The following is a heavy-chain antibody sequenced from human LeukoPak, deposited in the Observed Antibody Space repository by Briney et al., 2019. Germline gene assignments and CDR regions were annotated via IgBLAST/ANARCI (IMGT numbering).Heavy chain of an antibody. CDR3: ARSCSSTSCYDPLNYYSYMNV. Sequence: GASVKVSCKASGYTFTGYYMHWVRQAPGQGLERMGWINPNSGGTNYAQKFQGRVTMTRDTSISTAYMELSRLRSDDTAVYYCARSCSSTSCYDPLNYYSYMNVWGKGATVTVSS. V-gene: IGHV1-2*02. D-gene: IGHD2-2*01. CDR1: GYTFTGYY. CDR2: INPNSGGT. J-gene: IGHJ6*03.